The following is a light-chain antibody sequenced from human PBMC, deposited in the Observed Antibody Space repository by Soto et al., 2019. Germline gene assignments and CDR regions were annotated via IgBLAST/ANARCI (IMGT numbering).Light chain of an antibody. CDR2: KAS. V-gene: IGKV1-5*03. Sequence: DIQMTQSPSTLSASLGDRVTITCRASQSISSWLAWYQQKPGKAPKLLIYKASSLESGVPSRFSGSGSGTEFTLTISSLQPDEFAAYHCQQYNSSPRTFGQGTKVEI. CDR1: QSISSW. J-gene: IGKJ1*01. CDR3: QQYNSSPRT.